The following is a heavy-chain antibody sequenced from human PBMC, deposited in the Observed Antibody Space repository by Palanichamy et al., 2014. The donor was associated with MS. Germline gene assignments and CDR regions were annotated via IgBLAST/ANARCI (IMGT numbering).Heavy chain of an antibody. D-gene: IGHD3-10*01. Sequence: QVHLVESGGGVVQPGRSLRLSCAASGFTFNNYGMHWVRQAPGKGLEWVAAISYDGSDKYYADSVKGRFTISRDNSKNTLYLQMNSLRAEDTAVYYCYSMVRGVMRFDPWGQGILVTVSS. CDR1: GFTFNNYG. V-gene: IGHV3-30*03. CDR3: YSMVRGVMRFDP. J-gene: IGHJ5*02. CDR2: ISYDGSDK.